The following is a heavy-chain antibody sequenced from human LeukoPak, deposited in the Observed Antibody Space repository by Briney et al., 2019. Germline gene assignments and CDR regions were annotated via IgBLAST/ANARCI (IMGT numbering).Heavy chain of an antibody. CDR1: GFTFSTYW. CDR2: INPDGTTT. J-gene: IGHJ4*02. CDR3: AKGQGSVTYKFYFDS. V-gene: IGHV3-74*01. D-gene: IGHD3-10*01. Sequence: PGGSLRLSCAASGFTFSTYWMHWVRQAPGKGLVWVSRINPDGTTTSYADSVKGRFTISRDNAKDTVYLQMNSLRAEDTAVYYCAKGQGSVTYKFYFDSWGQGTLVTVSS.